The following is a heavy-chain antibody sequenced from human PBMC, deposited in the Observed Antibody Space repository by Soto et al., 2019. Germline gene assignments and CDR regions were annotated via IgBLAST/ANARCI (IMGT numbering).Heavy chain of an antibody. V-gene: IGHV4-34*01. CDR1: GGSFSGYY. CDR3: ARGHCSSTSCYARNYYGMDV. CDR2: INHSGST. Sequence: SETLSLTCAVYGGSFSGYYWSWIRQPPGKGLEWIGEINHSGSTNYNPSLKSRVTISVDTSKNQFSQKLSSVTAAGTAVYYCARGHCSSTSCYARNYYGMDVWGQGTTVTVSS. D-gene: IGHD2-2*01. J-gene: IGHJ6*02.